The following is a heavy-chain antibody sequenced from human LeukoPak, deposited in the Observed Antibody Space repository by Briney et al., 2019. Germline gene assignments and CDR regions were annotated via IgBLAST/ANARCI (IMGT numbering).Heavy chain of an antibody. V-gene: IGHV4-34*01. Sequence: KPSETLSLTCAVYGGSFSGYYWSWIRQPPGKGLEWIGEINHSGSTNYNPSLKSRVTISVDTSKNQFSLKLSSVTAADTAVYYCARDKIAAAVLPAAIDYWGQGTLVTVSS. J-gene: IGHJ4*02. D-gene: IGHD6-13*01. CDR1: GGSFSGYY. CDR2: INHSGST. CDR3: ARDKIAAAVLPAAIDY.